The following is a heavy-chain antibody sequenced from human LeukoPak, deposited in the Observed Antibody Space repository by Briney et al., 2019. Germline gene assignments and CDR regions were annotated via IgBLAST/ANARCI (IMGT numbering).Heavy chain of an antibody. CDR2: VSGGGGST. J-gene: IGHJ4*02. D-gene: IGHD6-13*01. CDR1: GLTFSSYA. Sequence: PGGSLRLSYAASGLTFSSYAMSWVRQAPGKGLEWVSVVSGGGGSTYYADSVKGRFTISRDNSKNTLYLQMNSPRAEDTAVYYCARGGETSNWYPGYFDYWGQGALVTVSS. V-gene: IGHV3-23*01. CDR3: ARGGETSNWYPGYFDY.